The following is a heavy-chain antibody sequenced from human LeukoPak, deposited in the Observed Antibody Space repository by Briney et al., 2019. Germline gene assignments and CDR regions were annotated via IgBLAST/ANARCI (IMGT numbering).Heavy chain of an antibody. V-gene: IGHV1-2*02. CDR3: ARDGSSPDLKNYYYYYYMDV. D-gene: IGHD6-13*01. J-gene: IGHJ6*03. CDR1: GYSFIDYY. CDR2: INPNSGGT. Sequence: ASVKVSCKTSGYSFIDYYIHWVRQAPGQGLEWMGWINPNSGGTNYAQKFQGRVTITRDTSISTAYMELSRLRSDDTAVYYCARDGSSPDLKNYYYYYYMDVWGKGTTVTVSS.